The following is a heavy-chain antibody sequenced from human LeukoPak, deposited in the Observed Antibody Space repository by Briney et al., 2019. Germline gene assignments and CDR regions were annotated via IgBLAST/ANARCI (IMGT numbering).Heavy chain of an antibody. CDR3: ASGSSYCSSTSCFQYNSGYDFFNAFDI. CDR2: IYPGDSDT. V-gene: IGHV5-51*04. J-gene: IGHJ3*02. CDR1: GYSFTSYW. D-gene: IGHD2-2*01. Sequence: GESLKISCKGSGYSFTSYWIGWVRQMLGKGLEWMGIIYPGDSDTRYSPSFQGQVTISADKPISTAYLQWSSLKASDTATYYCASGSSYCSSTSCFQYNSGYDFFNAFDIWGQGTMVTVSS.